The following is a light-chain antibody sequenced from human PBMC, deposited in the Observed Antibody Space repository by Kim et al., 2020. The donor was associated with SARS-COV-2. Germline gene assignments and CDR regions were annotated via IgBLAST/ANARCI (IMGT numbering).Light chain of an antibody. J-gene: IGLJ3*02. V-gene: IGLV1-40*01. CDR2: GNS. Sequence: RVTSACTGSISNTGAGYDVHWYQQLPGTAPKLLIYGNSNRPSGVPDRFSGSKSGTSASLAITGLQAEDEADYYCQSYDSSLSGSVFGGGTQLTVL. CDR1: ISNTGAGYD. CDR3: QSYDSSLSGSV.